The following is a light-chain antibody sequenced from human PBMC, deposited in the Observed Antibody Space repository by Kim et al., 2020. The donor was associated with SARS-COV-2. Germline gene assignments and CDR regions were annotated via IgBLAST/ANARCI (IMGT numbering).Light chain of an antibody. Sequence: GGTSSCTGSSSNIGAGYDVHWYQQLPGTAPKLLIYGNSNRPSGVPDRFSGSKSGTSASLAITGLQAEDEADYYCQSYDSSLSGWMFGGGTQLTVL. V-gene: IGLV1-40*01. CDR2: GNS. CDR1: SSNIGAGYD. CDR3: QSYDSSLSGWM. J-gene: IGLJ3*02.